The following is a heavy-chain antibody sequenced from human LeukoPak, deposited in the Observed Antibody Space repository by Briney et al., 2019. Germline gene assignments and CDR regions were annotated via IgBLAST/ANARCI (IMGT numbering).Heavy chain of an antibody. J-gene: IGHJ6*03. CDR3: ASNIAAAGSFYYYYMDV. Sequence: KPSETLSLTCTVSGGSISSYYWSWIRQPPGKGLEWIGYIYYSGSTNYNPSLKSRVTISVDTSKNRFSLKLSSVTAADTAVYYCASNIAAAGSFYYYYMDVWGKGTTVTVSS. CDR2: IYYSGST. D-gene: IGHD6-13*01. CDR1: GGSISSYY. V-gene: IGHV4-59*01.